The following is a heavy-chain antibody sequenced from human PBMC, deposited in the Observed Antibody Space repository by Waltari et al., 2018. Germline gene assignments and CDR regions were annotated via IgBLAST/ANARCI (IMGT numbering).Heavy chain of an antibody. D-gene: IGHD7-27*01. J-gene: IGHJ4*02. Sequence: EVQLVESGGGLVQPGGSLRLSCAASGFTFGTNWMSGVGQAPGKGLEWLANIKPDGSEKYYVNSVKGRFTISRDNAKNSLSLQMDSLRAEDTAVYYCARDFNWGWFYWGQGALVTVSS. CDR3: ARDFNWGWFY. CDR2: IKPDGSEK. V-gene: IGHV3-7*01. CDR1: GFTFGTNW.